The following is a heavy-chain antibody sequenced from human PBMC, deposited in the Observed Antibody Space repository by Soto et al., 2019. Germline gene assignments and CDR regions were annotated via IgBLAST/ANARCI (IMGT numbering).Heavy chain of an antibody. Sequence: QVQLVESGGGVVQPGRSLRLSCAASGFTFSSYAMHWVRQAPGKGLEWVAVISYDGSNKYYADSVKGRFTISRDNSKNTLYLQMNSLRAEDTAVYYCARDRWDGYIVVVVAFDYWGQGTLVTVSS. J-gene: IGHJ4*02. D-gene: IGHD2-15*01. V-gene: IGHV3-30-3*01. CDR2: ISYDGSNK. CDR3: ARDRWDGYIVVVVAFDY. CDR1: GFTFSSYA.